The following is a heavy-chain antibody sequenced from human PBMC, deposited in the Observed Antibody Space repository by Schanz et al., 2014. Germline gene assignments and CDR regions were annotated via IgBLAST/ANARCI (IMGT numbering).Heavy chain of an antibody. CDR3: ARRITGTHHNPYYHGMDV. CDR2: ISGSGETT. CDR1: RLSLSSYL. J-gene: IGHJ6*02. D-gene: IGHD1-20*01. Sequence: VESGGAVARPGRSLGLPWGASRLSLSSYLFHWFRRVPGKGLEWVSAISGSGETTYYADSVKGRFTISRDNSKNALYLQMNSLRAEDTAVYYCARRITGTHHNPYYHGMDVWGQGTTVTVSS. V-gene: IGHV3-23*04.